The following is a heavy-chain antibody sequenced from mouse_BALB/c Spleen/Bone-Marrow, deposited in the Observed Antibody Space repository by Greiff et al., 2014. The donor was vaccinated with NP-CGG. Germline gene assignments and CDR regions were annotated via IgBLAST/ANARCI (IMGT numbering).Heavy chain of an antibody. D-gene: IGHD5-5*01. CDR1: GFNIKDTY. V-gene: IGHV14-3*02. CDR3: SRGYYDYLFALDY. J-gene: IGHJ4*01. Sequence: VQLQQPGAELVKPGASVKLSCTASGFNIKDTYIYWVKQRPEQGLEWVGRIDPANGNTKYDPKFQGKATIAADTSSNTAYLQLSSLTSEDTAVYYCSRGYYDYLFALDYWVTGPQSPSPQ. CDR2: IDPANGNT.